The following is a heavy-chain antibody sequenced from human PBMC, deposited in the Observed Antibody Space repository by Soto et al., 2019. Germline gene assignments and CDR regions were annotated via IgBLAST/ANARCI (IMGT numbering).Heavy chain of an antibody. J-gene: IGHJ4*02. CDR1: GGSFSGYY. Sequence: QVQLQQWGAGLLKPSETLSLTCAVYGGSFSGYYWSWIRQPPGKGLAWIGEINHSGSTNYNPSLKSRVTISVDTSKNQFSLKLSSVTAADTAVYYCARAGTYWGWGYWGQGTLVTVSS. CDR3: ARAGTYWGWGY. D-gene: IGHD7-27*01. CDR2: INHSGST. V-gene: IGHV4-34*01.